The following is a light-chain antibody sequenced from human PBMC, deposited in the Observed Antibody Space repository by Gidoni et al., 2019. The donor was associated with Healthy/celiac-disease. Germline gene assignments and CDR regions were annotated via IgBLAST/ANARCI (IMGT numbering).Light chain of an antibody. CDR3: AAWDDSLNGWV. Sequence: QSVLTQPPSASGTPGQRVTISCSGSSSNIGSNPVNWYQQLPGTCPKLLIYSTNQRPSGVPDRFSGSQSGTSASLAISGLQSEDEADYYCAAWDDSLNGWVFGGGTKLTVL. CDR1: SSNIGSNP. V-gene: IGLV1-44*01. J-gene: IGLJ2*01. CDR2: STN.